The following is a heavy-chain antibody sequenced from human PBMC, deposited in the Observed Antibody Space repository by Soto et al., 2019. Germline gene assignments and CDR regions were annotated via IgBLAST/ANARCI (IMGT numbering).Heavy chain of an antibody. Sequence: EVQLVESGGGLVQPGGSLRLSCVASGFTVSSNYMSWVRQAPGKGLEWVSVIYSGGSTYYADSVKGRFTISRDNSKNTLDLHMNILRAEDTAVYYCATTTVTTIRISYWGQGALVTVSS. CDR1: GFTVSSNY. J-gene: IGHJ4*02. V-gene: IGHV3-66*01. CDR2: IYSGGST. CDR3: ATTTVTTIRISY. D-gene: IGHD4-17*01.